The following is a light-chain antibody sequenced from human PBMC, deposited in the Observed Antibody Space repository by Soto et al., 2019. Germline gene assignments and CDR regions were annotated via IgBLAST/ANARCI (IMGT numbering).Light chain of an antibody. CDR3: HKYNAAPFT. V-gene: IGKV1-27*01. Sequence: DIQMTQSPPSLSASVGDRVTITCRASRDIHTFLAWYQQKPGEVPKLLVYAASTLQSGVPSRFFGSGSGTAFTHSIISLHPKDVATFYCHKYNAAPFTFGPGTKVDIK. CDR2: AAS. CDR1: RDIHTF. J-gene: IGKJ3*01.